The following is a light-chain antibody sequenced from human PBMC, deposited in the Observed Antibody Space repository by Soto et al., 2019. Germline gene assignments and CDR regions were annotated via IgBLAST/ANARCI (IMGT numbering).Light chain of an antibody. Sequence: DIQMTQSPSTLSASVGDRVTITCRASQSISSWLAWYQQTPGKAPKLLIYKASALEGGVPSRFSGSGSGTEFSLTISSLQPDDFATYFCQRYNDKFGQGTKVDIK. CDR2: KAS. CDR3: QRYNDK. V-gene: IGKV1-5*03. J-gene: IGKJ1*01. CDR1: QSISSW.